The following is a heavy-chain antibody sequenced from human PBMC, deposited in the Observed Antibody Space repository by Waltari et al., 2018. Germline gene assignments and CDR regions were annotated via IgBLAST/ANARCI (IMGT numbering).Heavy chain of an antibody. D-gene: IGHD3-22*01. V-gene: IGHV1-8*01. J-gene: IGHJ4*02. CDR1: GYTFTSYD. CDR3: ASWLYDSTTPRDY. Sequence: QVQLVQSGAEVKKPGASVKVSCKASGYTFTSYDINWVRQATGQGLEWMGWMNTNSGNTGYAQKFQGRVTMTRNTSISTAYMELSSLRSEDTAVYYCASWLYDSTTPRDYWGQGTLVTVSS. CDR2: MNTNSGNT.